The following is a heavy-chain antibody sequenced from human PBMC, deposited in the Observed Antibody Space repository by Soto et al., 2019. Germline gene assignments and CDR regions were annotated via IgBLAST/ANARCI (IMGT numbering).Heavy chain of an antibody. D-gene: IGHD1-26*01. J-gene: IGHJ1*01. CDR1: GFTFSSYS. CDR3: ARDTPSYSGSYYHAENFQH. V-gene: IGHV3-21*01. CDR2: ISSSSSYI. Sequence: EVQLVESGGGLVKPGGSLRLSCAASGFTFSSYSMNWVRQAPGKGLEWVSSISSSSSYIYYADSVKGRFTISRDNAKNSLYLQMNSLRAEDTAVYYCARDTPSYSGSYYHAENFQHWGQGTLVTVSS.